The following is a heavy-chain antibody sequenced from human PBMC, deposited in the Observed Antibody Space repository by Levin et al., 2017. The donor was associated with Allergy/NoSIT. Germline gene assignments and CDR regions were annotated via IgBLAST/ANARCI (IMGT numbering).Heavy chain of an antibody. Sequence: ASVKVSCKVSGYTLTELSMHWVRQAPGKGLEWMGGFDPEDGETIYAQKFQGRVTMTEDTSTDTAYMELSSLRSEDTAVYYCATGIAVAGTSWFDPWGQGTLVTVSS. V-gene: IGHV1-24*01. CDR1: GYTLTELS. J-gene: IGHJ5*02. CDR2: FDPEDGET. CDR3: ATGIAVAGTSWFDP. D-gene: IGHD6-19*01.